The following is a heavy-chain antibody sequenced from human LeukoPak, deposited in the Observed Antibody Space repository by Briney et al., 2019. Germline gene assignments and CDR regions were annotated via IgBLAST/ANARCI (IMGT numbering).Heavy chain of an antibody. Sequence: SVKVSCKASGGTFSSYAISWVRQAPGQGLGWMGGIIPIFGTANYAQKFQGRVTITTDESTSTASMELSSLRSEDTAVYYCARDDLPYYGSGRSFDYWGQGTLVTVSS. V-gene: IGHV1-69*05. CDR2: IIPIFGTA. J-gene: IGHJ4*02. D-gene: IGHD3-10*01. CDR3: ARDDLPYYGSGRSFDY. CDR1: GGTFSSYA.